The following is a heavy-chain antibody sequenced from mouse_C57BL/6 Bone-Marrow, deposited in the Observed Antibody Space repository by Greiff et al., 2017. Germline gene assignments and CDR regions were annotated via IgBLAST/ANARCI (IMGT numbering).Heavy chain of an antibody. CDR1: GYTFTSYW. V-gene: IGHV1-64*01. CDR2: IHPNSGST. D-gene: IGHD1-1*01. CDR3: ARYYGSSLWYFDV. Sequence: QVQLQQPGAELVKPGASVKLSCKASGYTFTSYWMHWVKQRPGQGLEWIGMIHPNSGSTNYNEKVKSKATLTVDKSSSTAYMQLSSLTSEDSAVYYCARYYGSSLWYFDVWGTGTTVTVSS. J-gene: IGHJ1*03.